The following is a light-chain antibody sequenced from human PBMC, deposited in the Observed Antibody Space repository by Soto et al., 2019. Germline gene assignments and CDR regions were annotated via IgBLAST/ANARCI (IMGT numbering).Light chain of an antibody. J-gene: IGKJ1*01. CDR1: QIVNSYF. CDR2: NTF. Sequence: EIVLTQSPGALSLSPGESATLSCRASQIVNSYFFAWYQQRPGQPPRLLIYNTFARATGVPDRFSGSGSGTDFTLSISRLEPEDFAVYYCQEYGSSPGTFGQGTKVEV. V-gene: IGKV3-20*01. CDR3: QEYGSSPGT.